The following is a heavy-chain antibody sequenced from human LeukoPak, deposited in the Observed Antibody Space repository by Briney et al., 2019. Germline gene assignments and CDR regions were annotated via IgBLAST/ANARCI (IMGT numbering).Heavy chain of an antibody. V-gene: IGHV3-7*05. CDR3: ARGGAMTTVTTY. J-gene: IGHJ4*02. D-gene: IGHD4-17*01. CDR2: IKQDGSEK. CDR1: GFTFSRYW. Sequence: PGGSLRLSCAASGFTFSRYWMTWVRQAPGKGLEWVANIKQDGSEKYYVDSVKGRFTISRDNAKNSLYLQMTSLRVEDTAVYYCARGGAMTTVTTYWGQGTLVTVSS.